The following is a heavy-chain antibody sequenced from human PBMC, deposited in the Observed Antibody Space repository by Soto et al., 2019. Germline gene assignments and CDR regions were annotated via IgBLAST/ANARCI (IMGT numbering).Heavy chain of an antibody. CDR1: GGTFSSYA. D-gene: IGHD3-10*01. CDR3: ARVYKLGCGELPCFDY. V-gene: IGHV1-69*01. Sequence: QVQLVQSGAEVKKPGSSVKVSCKASGGTFSSYAISWVRQAPGQGLEWMGGIIPIFGTANYAQKFQGRVTITADESTSKAYMELSSLRSEDTAVDYWARVYKLGCGELPCFDYWGQGPLVTVSA. CDR2: IIPIFGTA. J-gene: IGHJ4*02.